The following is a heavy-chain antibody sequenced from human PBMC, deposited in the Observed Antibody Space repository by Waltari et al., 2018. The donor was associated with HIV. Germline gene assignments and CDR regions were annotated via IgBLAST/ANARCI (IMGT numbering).Heavy chain of an antibody. CDR3: AKYSGSYWGAHNWFDP. CDR2: IKQDGSEK. D-gene: IGHD1-26*01. CDR1: GFTVRIYW. J-gene: IGHJ5*02. V-gene: IGHV3-7*01. Sequence: EVQLVEVGGVLVKPGGYLRLSCAASGFTVRIYWMTWPRQAPGKGLGGVAKIKQDGSEKHYADSVRGRFTISRDNTKNSLYLQMNSLRAEDTAVYYCAKYSGSYWGAHNWFDPWGQGTLVTVSS.